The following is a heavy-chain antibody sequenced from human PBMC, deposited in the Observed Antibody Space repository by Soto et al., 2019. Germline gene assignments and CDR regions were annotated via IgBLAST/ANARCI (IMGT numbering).Heavy chain of an antibody. CDR1: GFTFSSYG. CDR2: FCGGAGAT. J-gene: IGHJ4*02. CDR3: AKDRLSGSYHRYFDS. Sequence: VQLLESGGGLVQPGGSLRLSCAASGFTFSSYGMSWVRQAPGKGLEWVSGFCGGAGATLYAASVKGRFTVSRDNSKNTRFLQMNSLRADDTAVYYCAKDRLSGSYHRYFDSWGQGTLVTVSS. D-gene: IGHD1-26*01. V-gene: IGHV3-23*01.